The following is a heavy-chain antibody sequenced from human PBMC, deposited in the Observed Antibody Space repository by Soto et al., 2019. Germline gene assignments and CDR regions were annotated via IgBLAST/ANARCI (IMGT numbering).Heavy chain of an antibody. D-gene: IGHD6-19*01. CDR3: ARSGSWSGWL. Sequence: PSETLSLTCTVSGGSVSSGRYYRSWIRQPPGKGLEWIGYIYYSGSTKYNPSLKSRVTISVDTSKNQLSLNLSYMTAAGTAVYYCARSGSWSGWLGGQGTLVKVSS. CDR1: GGSVSSGRYY. J-gene: IGHJ4*02. CDR2: IYYSGST. V-gene: IGHV4-61*01.